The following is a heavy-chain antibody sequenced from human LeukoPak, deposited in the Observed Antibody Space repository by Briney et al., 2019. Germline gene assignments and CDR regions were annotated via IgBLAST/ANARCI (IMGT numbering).Heavy chain of an antibody. Sequence: GGSLRLSCAGSGFTVSDNYMSWVRQAPGKGLEWVSVMYSRGDTYYANSVKGRFTFSRDISKNTLYLQMNGLRVEDTAMYYCARDAPQVPAAGVLASWGQGTLVIVSS. CDR1: GFTVSDNY. J-gene: IGHJ5*02. D-gene: IGHD2-2*01. CDR2: MYSRGDT. V-gene: IGHV3-53*01. CDR3: ARDAPQVPAAGVLAS.